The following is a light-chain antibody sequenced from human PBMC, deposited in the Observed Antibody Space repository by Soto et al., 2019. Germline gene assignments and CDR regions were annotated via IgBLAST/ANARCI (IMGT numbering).Light chain of an antibody. J-gene: IGLJ2*01. Sequence: QSVLTQTPSVSGAPGQKITMSCTGSSSNIGAGYDVHWYQQVPGAAPRLLIYADNNRPSGVPDRFSGSKSGTSASLAISGLQSEDEADYYCAAWDDSLYGVVFGGGIKLTVL. CDR3: AAWDDSLYGVV. CDR2: ADN. CDR1: SSNIGAGYD. V-gene: IGLV1-40*01.